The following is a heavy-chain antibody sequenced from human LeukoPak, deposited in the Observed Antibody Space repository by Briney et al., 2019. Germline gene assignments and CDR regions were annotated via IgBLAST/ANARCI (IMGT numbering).Heavy chain of an antibody. CDR2: IIPILGIA. CDR1: GGTFSSYT. D-gene: IGHD6-6*01. V-gene: IGHV1-69*02. CDR3: ASLSSSSEYYYYGMDV. Sequence: SVKVSCKASGGTFSSYTISWVRQAPGQGLEWMGRIIPILGIANYAQKFQGRVTITADKSTSTAYMELSSLRSEDTAVYYCASLSSSSEYYYYGMDVWGQGTTVTVSS. J-gene: IGHJ6*02.